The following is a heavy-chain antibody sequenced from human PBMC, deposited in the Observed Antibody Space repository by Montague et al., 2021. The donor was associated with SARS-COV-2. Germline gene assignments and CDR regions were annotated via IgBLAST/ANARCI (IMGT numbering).Heavy chain of an antibody. Sequence: SETQSLTCAVYGGSFSDYYWSWIRQPPGKGLEWIGEINHRGTSNYNPSLKSRVSISVDTSKNQFSLYLGSVTAADTAVYYCARGRQHFNMIVVVMTGGEYYFDYWAQGTLVTVSS. CDR2: INHRGTS. D-gene: IGHD3-22*01. CDR3: ARGRQHFNMIVVVMTGGEYYFDY. J-gene: IGHJ4*02. CDR1: GGSFSDYY. V-gene: IGHV4-34*01.